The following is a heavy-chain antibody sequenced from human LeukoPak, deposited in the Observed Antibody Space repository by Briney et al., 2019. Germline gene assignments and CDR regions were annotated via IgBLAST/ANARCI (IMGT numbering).Heavy chain of an antibody. J-gene: IGHJ3*02. CDR3: ARSILRLGELSFGRGDAFDI. D-gene: IGHD3-16*02. CDR1: GFTFDDYG. V-gene: IGHV3-20*04. Sequence: PGGSLRLSCAASGFTFDDYGMSWVRQAPGKGLEWVSGINWNGGSTGYADSVKGRFTISRDSAKNSLYLQMNSLRAEDTALYYCARSILRLGELSFGRGDAFDIWGQGAMVTVSS. CDR2: INWNGGST.